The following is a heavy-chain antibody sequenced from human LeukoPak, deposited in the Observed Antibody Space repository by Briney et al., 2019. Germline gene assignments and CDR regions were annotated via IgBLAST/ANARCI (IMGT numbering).Heavy chain of an antibody. Sequence: PSETLSLTCTVSGGSVSSGSYYWSWIRQPPGKGLEWIGYIYYSGSTNYNPSLKSRVTISVDTSKNQFSLKLSSVTAADTAVYYCARGENYDFWRSRHWFDPWGQGTLVTVSS. D-gene: IGHD3-3*01. J-gene: IGHJ5*02. CDR2: IYYSGST. V-gene: IGHV4-61*01. CDR3: ARGENYDFWRSRHWFDP. CDR1: GGSVSSGSYY.